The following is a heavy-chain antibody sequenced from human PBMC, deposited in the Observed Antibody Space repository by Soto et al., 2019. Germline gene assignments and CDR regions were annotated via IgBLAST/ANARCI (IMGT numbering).Heavy chain of an antibody. CDR1: GFTFSNYA. D-gene: IGHD3-3*01. CDR3: ARDVGPVTIFGEALSGYFDF. J-gene: IGHJ4*02. Sequence: GGSLRLSCAASGFTFSNYAMSWVRQAPGKGLEWVSAISGDSGSTYYLDSVKGRFTISRDNAKDSLSLQMNSLRGEDTAFYYCARDVGPVTIFGEALSGYFDFWGQGTLVTVSS. V-gene: IGHV3-23*01. CDR2: ISGDSGST.